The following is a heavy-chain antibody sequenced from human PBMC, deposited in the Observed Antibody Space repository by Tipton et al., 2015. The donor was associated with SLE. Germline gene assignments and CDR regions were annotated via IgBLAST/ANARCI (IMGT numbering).Heavy chain of an antibody. CDR1: GFTFSSYS. Sequence: SLRLSCAASGFTFSSYSMNWVRQAPGKGLEWVAFIRYDGSNKYYADSVKGRFTISRDNAKNSLYLQMNSLRAEDTAVYYCARTPYYYDSSGHFDYWGQGTLVTVSS. D-gene: IGHD3-22*01. J-gene: IGHJ4*02. V-gene: IGHV3-33*08. CDR3: ARTPYYYDSSGHFDY. CDR2: IRYDGSNK.